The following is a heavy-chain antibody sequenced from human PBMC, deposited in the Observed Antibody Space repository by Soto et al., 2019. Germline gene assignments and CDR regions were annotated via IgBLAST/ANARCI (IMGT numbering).Heavy chain of an antibody. V-gene: IGHV3-53*04. Sequence: EVQLVESGGGLVQPGGSLRLSCAASGFIVSSNYMSWVRQAPGKGLGWVSVIYSGGSTYYADSVKGRFTISRHNSKNTLYLQMNSLRAEDTAVYYCARATKKWRRAPNGFDYWGQGTLVTVSS. CDR1: GFIVSSNY. CDR3: ARATKKWRRAPNGFDY. D-gene: IGHD5-12*01. CDR2: IYSGGST. J-gene: IGHJ4*02.